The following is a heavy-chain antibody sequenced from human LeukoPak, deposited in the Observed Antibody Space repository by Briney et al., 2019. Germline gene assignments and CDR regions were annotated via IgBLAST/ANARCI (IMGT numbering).Heavy chain of an antibody. Sequence: GGSLRLSCAASGFTFSSYGMHWVRQAPGKGLEWVAFIRYDGSNKYYADSVKGRFTISRDNSKNTLYLQMNSLRAEDTAVYYYAKDFLFYYYGSGKMGNYFDYWGQGTLVTVSS. CDR3: AKDFLFYYYGSGKMGNYFDY. V-gene: IGHV3-30*02. D-gene: IGHD3-10*01. J-gene: IGHJ4*02. CDR2: IRYDGSNK. CDR1: GFTFSSYG.